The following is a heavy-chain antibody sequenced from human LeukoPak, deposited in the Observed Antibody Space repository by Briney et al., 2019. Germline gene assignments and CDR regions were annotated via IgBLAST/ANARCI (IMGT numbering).Heavy chain of an antibody. Sequence: PGGSLRLSCAASGFTFSSYSMNWVRQAPGKGLEWISYITTSGGAKNYADSVKGRFTISRDDAKNTLYLQMNSLRAEDTAVYYCARQAAAGPVDYWGQGTLVTVPS. CDR2: ITTSGGAK. J-gene: IGHJ4*02. D-gene: IGHD6-13*01. V-gene: IGHV3-48*04. CDR1: GFTFSSYS. CDR3: ARQAAAGPVDY.